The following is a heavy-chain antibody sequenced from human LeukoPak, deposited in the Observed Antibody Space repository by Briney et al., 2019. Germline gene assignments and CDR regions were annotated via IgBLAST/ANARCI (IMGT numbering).Heavy chain of an antibody. J-gene: IGHJ6*02. Sequence: GRSLRLSCAASGFPFSNYAMHWVRQAPGKGLEWVAVIWYDGSDKYYGESLKGRFTISRDNSKNTLYLQMNSLRAEDSAVYYCARGPPGDFWTYDYYYYGMDVWGQGTTVTVSS. V-gene: IGHV3-33*01. CDR2: IWYDGSDK. CDR3: ARGPPGDFWTYDYYYYGMDV. D-gene: IGHD3/OR15-3a*01. CDR1: GFPFSNYA.